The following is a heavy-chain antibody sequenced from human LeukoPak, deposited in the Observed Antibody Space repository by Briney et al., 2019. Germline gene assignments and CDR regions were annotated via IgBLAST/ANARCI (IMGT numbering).Heavy chain of an antibody. CDR2: ISWNSGSI. CDR1: GFTFDDYA. CDR3: AKDRGWYYDILTGSLDY. D-gene: IGHD3-9*01. Sequence: GGSLRLSCAASGFTFDDYAMHWVRQAPGKGLEWVSGISWNSGSIGYADSVKGRFTISRDNAKNSLYLQMNSLRAEDTALYYCAKDRGWYYDILTGSLDYWGQGTLVTVSS. V-gene: IGHV3-9*01. J-gene: IGHJ4*02.